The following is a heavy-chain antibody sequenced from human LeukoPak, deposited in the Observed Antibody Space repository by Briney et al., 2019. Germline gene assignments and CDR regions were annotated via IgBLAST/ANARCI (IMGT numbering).Heavy chain of an antibody. CDR3: AREVGYYDSSGYHAPGAFDI. CDR2: IKQDGSEK. J-gene: IGHJ3*02. D-gene: IGHD3-22*01. Sequence: PGGSLRLSCAASGFTFSSYWMSWVRQAPGKGLEWVANIKQDGSEKYYVDSVKGRFTISRDSAKNSLYLQMNSLRAEDTAVYYCAREVGYYDSSGYHAPGAFDIWGQGTMVTVSS. CDR1: GFTFSSYW. V-gene: IGHV3-7*01.